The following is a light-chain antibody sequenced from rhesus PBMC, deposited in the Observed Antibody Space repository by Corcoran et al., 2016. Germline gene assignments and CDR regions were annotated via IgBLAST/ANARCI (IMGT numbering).Light chain of an antibody. V-gene: IGKV1-28*03. CDR1: QDVRSY. CDR3: LQPNTYPFT. CDR2: DAS. J-gene: IGKJ3*01. Sequence: DIQMTQSPSSLSASVGDTVTITCRASQDVRSYLSWFQQKPGKAPKLLIYDASSLENGVPSRFSGSGSWTAFTLPISSLQTKDFAAYYCLQPNTYPFTFGPGTTLDIK.